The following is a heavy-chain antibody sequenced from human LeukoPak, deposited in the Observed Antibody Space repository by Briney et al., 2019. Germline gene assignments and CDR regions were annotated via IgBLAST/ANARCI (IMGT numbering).Heavy chain of an antibody. CDR3: ASSPIEYSSSWYRVNWFDP. Sequence: ASVKVSCKASGYTFTGYYMHWVRQAPGQGLEWMGWINPNSGGTNYAQKFQGRVTMTRDTSISTAYMELSRLRSDDTAVYYCASSPIEYSSSWYRVNWFDPWGQGTLVTVSS. CDR1: GYTFTGYY. CDR2: INPNSGGT. D-gene: IGHD6-13*01. J-gene: IGHJ5*02. V-gene: IGHV1-2*02.